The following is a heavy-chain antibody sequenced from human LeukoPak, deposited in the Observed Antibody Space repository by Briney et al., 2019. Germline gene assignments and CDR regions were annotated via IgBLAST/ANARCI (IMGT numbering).Heavy chain of an antibody. CDR3: ARGFGELYYYGMDV. CDR2: IYSGGST. CDR1: GFTVSSNY. Sequence: PGGSLRLSCAASGFTVSSNYMSWVRQAPGKGLEWVSVIYSGGSTYYADSVKGRFTISRDNSKNTLYLQMNSLRAEDTAVYYCARGFGELYYYGMDVWGQGTTVTVSS. V-gene: IGHV3-66*01. J-gene: IGHJ6*02. D-gene: IGHD3-10*01.